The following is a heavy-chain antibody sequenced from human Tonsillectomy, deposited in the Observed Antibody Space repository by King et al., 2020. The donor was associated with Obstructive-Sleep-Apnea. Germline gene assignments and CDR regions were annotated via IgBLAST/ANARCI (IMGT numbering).Heavy chain of an antibody. Sequence: DVQLVQSGGGLVQPGGSLRLSCAASGFTFSSYSMNWVRQAPGKGLEWVSYIRSSSSTIYYADTVKGRFTISRDNSKNSLYLQMNSLRAEATAVYYCAREDYGDYVRDWGQGTLVTVSS. CDR2: IRSSSSTI. V-gene: IGHV3-48*04. CDR3: AREDYGDYVRD. CDR1: GFTFSSYS. D-gene: IGHD4-17*01. J-gene: IGHJ4*02.